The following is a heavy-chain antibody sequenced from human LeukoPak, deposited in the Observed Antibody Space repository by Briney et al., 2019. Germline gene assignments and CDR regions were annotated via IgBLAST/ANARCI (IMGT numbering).Heavy chain of an antibody. J-gene: IGHJ4*02. CDR3: ARPILTIAVAGTIGY. V-gene: IGHV3-21*01. CDR1: RFTFSSYS. CDR2: ISSSSSYI. Sequence: PGGSLRLSCAPSRFTFSSYSMNWVRQAPGKGLEWVSSISSSSSYIYYADSVKGRFTISRDNAKNSLYLQMNSLRAEDAAVYYCARPILTIAVAGTIGYWGQGTLVTVSS. D-gene: IGHD6-19*01.